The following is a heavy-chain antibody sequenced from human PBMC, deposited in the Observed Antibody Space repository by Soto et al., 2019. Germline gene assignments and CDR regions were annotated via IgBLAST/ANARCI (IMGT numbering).Heavy chain of an antibody. CDR2: IWYDGSNK. Sequence: LRLSCAASGFTFSSYGIHWVRQAPGKGLEWVAVIWYDGSNKYYADSVKGRFTISRDNSKNTLYLQMNSLRAEDTAVFYCARDGGGTYYFDYWGQGTLVTVSS. CDR3: ARDGGGTYYFDY. V-gene: IGHV3-33*01. D-gene: IGHD1-26*01. J-gene: IGHJ4*02. CDR1: GFTFSSYG.